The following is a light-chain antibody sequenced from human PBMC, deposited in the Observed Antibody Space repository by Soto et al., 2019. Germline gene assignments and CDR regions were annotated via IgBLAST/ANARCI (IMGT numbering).Light chain of an antibody. CDR3: GAWDHVLNVGV. CDR1: SSNIGSNY. Sequence: QSVLTQPPSVSAAPGQNVIISCSGSSSNIGSNYVSWYQQLPGTAPKLLIYDKNERPSGIPDRFSASKSGTSATLGITGLQTGDEADYYCGAWDHVLNVGVFGGGTKLIVL. CDR2: DKN. J-gene: IGLJ3*02. V-gene: IGLV1-51*01.